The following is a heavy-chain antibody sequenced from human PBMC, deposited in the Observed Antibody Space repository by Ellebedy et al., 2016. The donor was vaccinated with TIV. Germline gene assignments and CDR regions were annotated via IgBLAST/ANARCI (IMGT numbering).Heavy chain of an antibody. D-gene: IGHD4-11*01. CDR1: GFTFSNYA. Sequence: GGSLRLSXAVSGFTFSNYAMSWVRQAPGQGLEWVSSISGSSLSTYYADSVKGRFTISRDNSKNTIFLQVNRLKAEDTAVYYCAKPGRTIVTSGIFDYWGRGTLVTVSS. CDR3: AKPGRTIVTSGIFDY. V-gene: IGHV3-23*01. CDR2: ISGSSLST. J-gene: IGHJ4*02.